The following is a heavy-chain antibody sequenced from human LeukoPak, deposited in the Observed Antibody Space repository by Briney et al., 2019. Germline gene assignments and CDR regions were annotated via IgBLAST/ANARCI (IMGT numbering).Heavy chain of an antibody. CDR1: GFTVSSNY. Sequence: GGSLRLSCAASGFTVSSNYMSWVRQAPGKGLEWVSVIYSGGSTYYADSVKGRFTISRGNSKNTLYLQMNSLKTEDTAVYYCTTDSPTMVRIGVDYWGQGTLVTVSS. CDR3: TTDSPTMVRIGVDY. V-gene: IGHV3-66*01. CDR2: IYSGGST. J-gene: IGHJ4*02. D-gene: IGHD3-10*01.